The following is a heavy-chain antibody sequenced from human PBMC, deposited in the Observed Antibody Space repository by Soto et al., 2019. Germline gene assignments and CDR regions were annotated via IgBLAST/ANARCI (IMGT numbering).Heavy chain of an antibody. CDR3: XXXXXXXXXXXXXX. J-gene: IGHJ4*02. CDR1: GGSISSDDYY. Sequence: QVQLQESGPGLVKPSQTLSLTCTVSGGSISSDDYYWSWIRQPPGKGLEWIGYIYYSGSSYYNPSLKSRVTISIDTSXNXLSLXXXXXXXXXXXXXXXXXXXXXXXXXXXXXXGQGTLVTVSS. V-gene: IGHV4-30-4*01. CDR2: IYYSGSS.